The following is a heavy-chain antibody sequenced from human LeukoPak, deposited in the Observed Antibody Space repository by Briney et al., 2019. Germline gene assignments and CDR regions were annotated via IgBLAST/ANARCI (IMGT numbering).Heavy chain of an antibody. Sequence: SGGSLRLSCAASGFTFSSYAMHWVRQAPGKGLEWVAVISYDGSNKYYADSVKGRFTISRDNAKNSLYLQMNSLRAEDTAVYYCARDPSARRNWFDYWGQGTLVTVSS. CDR3: ARDPSARRNWFDY. J-gene: IGHJ4*02. V-gene: IGHV3-30*04. CDR1: GFTFSSYA. D-gene: IGHD6-6*01. CDR2: ISYDGSNK.